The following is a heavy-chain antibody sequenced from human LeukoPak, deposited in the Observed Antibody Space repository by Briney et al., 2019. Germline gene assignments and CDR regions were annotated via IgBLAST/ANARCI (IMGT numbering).Heavy chain of an antibody. D-gene: IGHD6-25*01. CDR3: AKDTHLAATVFDY. CDR2: ISGSGGST. CDR1: GFAFSSYG. Sequence: PGGSLRLSCAASGFAFSSYGMSWVRQAPGKGLEWVSAISGSGGSTYYADSVKGRSTISRDNSKNTLYLQMNSLRAEDTAVYYCAKDTHLAATVFDYWGQGTLVSVSS. J-gene: IGHJ4*02. V-gene: IGHV3-23*01.